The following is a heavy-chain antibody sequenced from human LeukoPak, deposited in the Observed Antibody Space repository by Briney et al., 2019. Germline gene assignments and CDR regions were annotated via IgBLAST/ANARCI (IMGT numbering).Heavy chain of an antibody. Sequence: GGSLRLSCAASGFTFSSYEMNWVRQAPGKGLEWVSYISSSGSTIYYADSVKGRFTISRDNAKNSLYLQMNSLRAEDTAVYYCARRRSRGYKDDAFDIWGQGTMVTVSS. CDR2: ISSSGSTI. J-gene: IGHJ3*02. D-gene: IGHD3-22*01. V-gene: IGHV3-48*03. CDR1: GFTFSSYE. CDR3: ARRRSRGYKDDAFDI.